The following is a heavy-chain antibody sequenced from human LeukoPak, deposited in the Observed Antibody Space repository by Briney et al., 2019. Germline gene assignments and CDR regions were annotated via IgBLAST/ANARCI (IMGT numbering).Heavy chain of an antibody. Sequence: PSETLSLTCTVSGGSVRTYYWSWIRQSPGKGLEWIGYIYSGSTNYNPSLKSRVTRSVDASKNQCSLKLRSVTAADTAVYFCAGAHSNSFYFDFWGEGTLVSVSS. D-gene: IGHD4-11*01. V-gene: IGHV4-59*02. CDR2: IYSGST. J-gene: IGHJ4*02. CDR3: AGAHSNSFYFDF. CDR1: GGSVRTYY.